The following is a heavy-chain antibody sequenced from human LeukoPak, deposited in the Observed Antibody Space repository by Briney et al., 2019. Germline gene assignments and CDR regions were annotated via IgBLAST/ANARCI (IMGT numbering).Heavy chain of an antibody. CDR3: ARSPDTAMGES. Sequence: SETLSLTCAVYGGSFSGYYWSWIRQPPGKGLEWIGEINHSGSTNYNPSLKSRVTISVDTSKNQFSLKLSSVTAADTAVYYCARSPDTAMGESWGQGTLVTVSP. D-gene: IGHD5-18*01. CDR1: GGSFSGYY. V-gene: IGHV4-34*01. CDR2: INHSGST. J-gene: IGHJ4*02.